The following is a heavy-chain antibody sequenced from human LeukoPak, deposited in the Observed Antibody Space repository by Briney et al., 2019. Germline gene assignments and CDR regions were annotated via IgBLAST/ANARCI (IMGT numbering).Heavy chain of an antibody. V-gene: IGHV3-21*01. Sequence: GGSLRLSCAASGFTFSSYSMNWVRQAPGKGLEWVSSISSSSSSYIYYADSVKGRFTISRDNAKNSLYLQMNSLRAEDTAVYYCARLIMIVVVEDAFDIWGQGTMVTVSS. CDR3: ARLIMIVVVEDAFDI. CDR1: GFTFSSYS. J-gene: IGHJ3*02. CDR2: ISSSSSSYI. D-gene: IGHD3-22*01.